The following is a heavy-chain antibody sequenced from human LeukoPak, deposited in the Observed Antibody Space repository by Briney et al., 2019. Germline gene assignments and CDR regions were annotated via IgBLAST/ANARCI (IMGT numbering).Heavy chain of an antibody. CDR1: GLTFGNYG. D-gene: IGHD1-26*01. V-gene: IGHV3-21*01. CDR2: ISSSSSYL. CDR3: ARAYSGSYNCLDP. Sequence: GGSLRLSCAAPGLTFGNYGMNWVRQAPGKGLEWVSGISSSSSYLYYTDSVKGRFTVSRDNAKNSLYLQMNSLRAEDTAVYYCARAYSGSYNCLDPWGQGTLVTVSS. J-gene: IGHJ5*02.